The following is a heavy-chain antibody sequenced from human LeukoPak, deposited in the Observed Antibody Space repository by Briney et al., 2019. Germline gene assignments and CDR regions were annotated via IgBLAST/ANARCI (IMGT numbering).Heavy chain of an antibody. CDR3: ASSGQWPLWVDY. Sequence: SETLSLTCAVSGGSISSSNWWSWVRQPPGKGLEWIGEIYHSGSTNYNPSLKSRVTISVDKSKNQFSLKLSSVTAADTAVYYCASSGQWPLWVDYWGQGTLVTVSS. J-gene: IGHJ4*02. V-gene: IGHV4-4*02. CDR1: GGSISSSNW. CDR2: IYHSGST. D-gene: IGHD6-19*01.